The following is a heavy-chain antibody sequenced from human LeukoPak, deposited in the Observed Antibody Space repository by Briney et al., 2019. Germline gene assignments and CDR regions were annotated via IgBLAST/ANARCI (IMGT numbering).Heavy chain of an antibody. CDR2: IYTSGST. D-gene: IGHD3-22*01. V-gene: IGHV4-4*07. Sequence: SETLSLTCTVSGGSISSYYWSWIRQPAGKGLEWIGRIYTSGSTNYNPSLKSRVTMSVDTSKNQFSLKLSSVTAADTAVCYCARDVRYYDSSGYYSDAFDIWGQGTMVTVSS. J-gene: IGHJ3*02. CDR1: GGSISSYY. CDR3: ARDVRYYDSSGYYSDAFDI.